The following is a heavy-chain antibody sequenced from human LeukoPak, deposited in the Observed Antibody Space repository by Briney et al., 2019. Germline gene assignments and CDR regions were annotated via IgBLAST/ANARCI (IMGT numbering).Heavy chain of an antibody. Sequence: GGSLRLSCAASEFTFSSYNMNWVRQAPGKGLEWVSAISGSGGSTYYADSVKGRFTISRDNSKNTLYLQMNGLRLEDMALYYCAKPSGSGVDYWGRGTRVTVSS. CDR2: ISGSGGST. D-gene: IGHD1-26*01. CDR1: EFTFSSYN. V-gene: IGHV3-23*01. CDR3: AKPSGSGVDY. J-gene: IGHJ4*02.